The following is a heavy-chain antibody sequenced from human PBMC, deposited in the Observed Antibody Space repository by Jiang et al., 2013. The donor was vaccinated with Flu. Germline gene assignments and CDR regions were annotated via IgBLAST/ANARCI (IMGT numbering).Heavy chain of an antibody. Sequence: GPGLVKPSQTLSLTCTVSGGSISSGSYYWSWIRQPAGKGLEWIGRIYTSGSTNYNPSLKSRVTISVDTSKNQFSLKLSSVTAADTAVYYCAREGLPGSYWGQGTLVTVSS. CDR1: GGSISSGSYY. D-gene: IGHD5-18*01. CDR3: AREGLPGSY. J-gene: IGHJ4*02. V-gene: IGHV4-61*02. CDR2: IYTSGST.